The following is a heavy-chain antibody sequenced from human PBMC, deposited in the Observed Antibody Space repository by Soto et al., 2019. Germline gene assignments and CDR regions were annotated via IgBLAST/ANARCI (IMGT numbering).Heavy chain of an antibody. V-gene: IGHV1-69*06. CDR2: IIPIFGTA. Sequence: QVQLVQSGAEVKKQGSSLKVSCKASGDTFDIYGFNWVRQAPEQGIEWLGTIIPIFGTADYAQTFEGRVSITAEKSTSPAYMELASLTSEDSAIYYCARGAIHFYDDIIPAFDYWGQGTLITFSS. J-gene: IGHJ4*02. D-gene: IGHD3-22*01. CDR3: ARGAIHFYDDIIPAFDY. CDR1: GDTFDIYG.